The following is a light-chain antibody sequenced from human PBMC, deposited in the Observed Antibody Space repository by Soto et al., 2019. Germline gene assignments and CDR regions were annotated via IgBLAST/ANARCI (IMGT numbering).Light chain of an antibody. CDR1: QSVRDRY. V-gene: IGKV3-20*01. CDR2: DTS. J-gene: IGKJ1*01. Sequence: EIVLTQSPGTLSLSPGERVTLSCRSSQSVRDRYLAWYQQKPGQAPSLLIYDTSTRATGVPDRFSGSGSGTDFTLTISRLEPEDFAVYYCQQCGSSPWTFGQGTKVDIK. CDR3: QQCGSSPWT.